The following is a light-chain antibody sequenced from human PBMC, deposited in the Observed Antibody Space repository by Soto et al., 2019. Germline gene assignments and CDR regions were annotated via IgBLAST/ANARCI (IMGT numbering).Light chain of an antibody. J-gene: IGKJ3*01. Sequence: EIVLTQSTAPLSLSPGDRATLSCRASQSVSSSLAWYQQKPGQAPRLLIYDASNRATGIPARFSGSGSGTDFTLTISSLEPEDFAVYYCQQRSNWPLTFGPGTKVDIK. CDR2: DAS. V-gene: IGKV3-11*01. CDR1: QSVSSS. CDR3: QQRSNWPLT.